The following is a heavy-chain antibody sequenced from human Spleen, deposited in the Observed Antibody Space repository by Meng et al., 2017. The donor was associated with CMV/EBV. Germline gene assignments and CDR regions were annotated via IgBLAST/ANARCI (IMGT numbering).Heavy chain of an antibody. Sequence: GSLRLSCAVSGASISSSTYYFWTWFRQPPGKGLEWIGTIEFGVNTFYNPSLKSRVTMSVDTSKIQFSLKLSSVTAADTAVYYCTRRRKQGGFDPWGQGILVTVSS. CDR1: GASISSSTYY. J-gene: IGHJ5*02. CDR2: IEFGVNT. V-gene: IGHV4-39*01. CDR3: TRRRKQGGFDP.